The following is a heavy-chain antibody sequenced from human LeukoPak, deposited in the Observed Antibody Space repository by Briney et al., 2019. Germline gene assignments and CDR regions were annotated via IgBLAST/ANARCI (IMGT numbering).Heavy chain of an antibody. Sequence: PGGSLRLSCAASGFTFSSYAMRWVRQAPGKGLEWVSGISGPGDKTDYADSVKGRFTISRDNSENTVSLQMNSLTGEDTAVYYCAKAGSSVSRTFDPWGQETLVTVSS. CDR2: ISGPGDKT. CDR3: AKAGSSVSRTFDP. J-gene: IGHJ5*02. V-gene: IGHV3-23*01. D-gene: IGHD2-2*01. CDR1: GFTFSSYA.